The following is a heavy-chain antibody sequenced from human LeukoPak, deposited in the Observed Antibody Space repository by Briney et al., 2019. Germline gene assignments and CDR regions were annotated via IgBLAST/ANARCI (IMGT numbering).Heavy chain of an antibody. CDR1: GFTFSSYA. CDR3: AKDFGGYQLPLDY. Sequence: GGSLRLSCAASGFTFSSYAMSWVRQAPGKGLEWVSAISGSGGSTYYADSVKGLFTISRDNSKNTLYLQMNSLRAEDTAVYYCAKDFGGYQLPLDYWGQGTLVTVSS. V-gene: IGHV3-23*01. D-gene: IGHD2-2*01. CDR2: ISGSGGST. J-gene: IGHJ4*02.